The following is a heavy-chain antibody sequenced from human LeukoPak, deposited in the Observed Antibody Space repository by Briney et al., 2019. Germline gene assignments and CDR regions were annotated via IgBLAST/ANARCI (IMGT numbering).Heavy chain of an antibody. D-gene: IGHD6-19*01. J-gene: IGHJ4*02. CDR1: GFTFDDYA. CDR3: ARASGYSSGWTDY. V-gene: IGHV3-9*01. Sequence: GRSLRLSCAASGFTFDDYAMHWVRQAPGKGLEWVSGISWNSGSIGYADSVKGRFTISRDNAKNSLYLQMNSLRAEDTALYYCARASGYSSGWTDYWGQGTLVTVSS. CDR2: ISWNSGSI.